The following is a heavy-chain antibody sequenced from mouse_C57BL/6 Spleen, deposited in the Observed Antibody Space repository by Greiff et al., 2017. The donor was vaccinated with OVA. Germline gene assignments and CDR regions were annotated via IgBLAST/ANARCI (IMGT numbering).Heavy chain of an antibody. D-gene: IGHD1-1*01. CDR3: ARYQFITPRYFDY. CDR1: GYTFTSYW. Sequence: QVHVKQSGAELVKPGASVKLSCKASGYTFTSYWMHWVKQRPGQGLEWIGMIHPNSGSTNYNEKFKSKATLTVDKSSSTAYMQLSSLTSEDSAVYYCARYQFITPRYFDYWGQGTTLTVSS. CDR2: IHPNSGST. V-gene: IGHV1-64*01. J-gene: IGHJ2*01.